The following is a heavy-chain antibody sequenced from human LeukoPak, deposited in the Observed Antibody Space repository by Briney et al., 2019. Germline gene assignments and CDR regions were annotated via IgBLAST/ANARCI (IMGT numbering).Heavy chain of an antibody. Sequence: SETLSLTCTVSGGSISTYDWSWIRQPAGKGLEWIGHIYISESTNYNPSLKSRVTISVDTSKNQFSLKMSSVTAADTAVYYCARCQAMAAVRGYFYYMDVWGKGTTVIVSS. V-gene: IGHV4-4*07. CDR3: ARCQAMAAVRGYFYYMDV. D-gene: IGHD6-19*01. J-gene: IGHJ6*03. CDR2: IYISEST. CDR1: GGSISTYD.